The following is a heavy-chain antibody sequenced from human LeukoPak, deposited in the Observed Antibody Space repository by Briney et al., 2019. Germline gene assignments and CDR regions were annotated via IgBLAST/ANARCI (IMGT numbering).Heavy chain of an antibody. CDR2: IYYSGST. Sequence: SETLSLTCTVSGGSISSYYWGWIRQPPGQGLEWIGCIYYSGSTNYNPSLKSRVTISVDTSKNQFSLKLSSVTAADTAVYYCARDSSSPDYYYYYMDVWGKGTTVTVSS. CDR3: ARDSSSPDYYYYYMDV. CDR1: GGSISSYY. J-gene: IGHJ6*03. V-gene: IGHV4-59*01. D-gene: IGHD6-6*01.